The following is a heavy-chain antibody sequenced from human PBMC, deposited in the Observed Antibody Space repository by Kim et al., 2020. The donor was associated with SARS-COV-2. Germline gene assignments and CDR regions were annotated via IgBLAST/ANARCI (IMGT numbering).Heavy chain of an antibody. Sequence: ASVKVSCKASGYTFTSYPMHWVRQAPGQRLEWMGWINAGNGNTKYSQKFQGRVTITRDTSANTAYLELSSLRSEDTAVYYCSTAPGADYWGQGTLVTGSS. CDR1: GYTFTSYP. J-gene: IGHJ4*02. CDR2: INAGNGNT. V-gene: IGHV1-3*01. CDR3: STAPGADY.